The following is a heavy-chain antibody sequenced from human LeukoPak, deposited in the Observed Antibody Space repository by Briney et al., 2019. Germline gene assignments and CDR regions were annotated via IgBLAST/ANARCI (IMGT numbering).Heavy chain of an antibody. Sequence: GASVTVSCKASGYTFTSYDINWVRQATGQGLEWMGWMNPNSGNTGYAQKFQGRVTMTRNTSISTVYMELSSLRSEDTAVYYCARQRGSGRYKNFDYWGQGTLVTVSS. J-gene: IGHJ4*02. CDR2: MNPNSGNT. D-gene: IGHD6-19*01. CDR1: GYTFTSYD. CDR3: ARQRGSGRYKNFDY. V-gene: IGHV1-8*01.